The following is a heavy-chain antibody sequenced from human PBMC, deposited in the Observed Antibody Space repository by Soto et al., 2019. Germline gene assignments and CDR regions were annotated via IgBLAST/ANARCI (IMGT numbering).Heavy chain of an antibody. CDR1: GGSISSSSYY. CDR3: ARATRWFGELPAVDY. J-gene: IGHJ4*02. V-gene: IGHV4-39*01. D-gene: IGHD3-10*01. Sequence: PSETLSLTCTVSGGSISSSSYYWGWHRQPPGKGLEWIGSIYYSGSTYYNPSLKSRVTISVDTSKNQFSLKLSSVTAADTAVYYCARATRWFGELPAVDYWGQGTLVTVSS. CDR2: IYYSGST.